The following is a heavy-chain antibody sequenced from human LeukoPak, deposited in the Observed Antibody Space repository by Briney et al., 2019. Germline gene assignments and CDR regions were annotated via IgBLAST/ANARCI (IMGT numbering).Heavy chain of an antibody. J-gene: IGHJ5*02. V-gene: IGHV4-34*01. CDR3: ARGVDDAADGADCFDP. CDR1: GGSFSDYY. CDR2: INHSGST. D-gene: IGHD3-16*01. Sequence: PSETLSLIRAVYGGSFSDYYWNWIRQSPGKGLEWIGEINHSGSTRYNPSLTGRVTISVDTSKNQFSLKLSSVTAADTAVYYCARGVDDAADGADCFDPWGQGTLVTVSS.